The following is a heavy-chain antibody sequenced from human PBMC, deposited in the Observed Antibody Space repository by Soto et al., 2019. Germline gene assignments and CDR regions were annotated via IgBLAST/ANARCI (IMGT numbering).Heavy chain of an antibody. CDR1: GLTLSNYG. Sequence: QEQLVESGGGVVQPGRSLRLSGVGSGLTLSNYGMHWVRQAPGKGLEWVAVISYDGSNQYYGESVRGRFTISRDNSRDTLYLHLNILRPEDTAVYFCARVAENQLLYRDYFYGMDVWGQGTTVTVSS. V-gene: IGHV3-30*01. CDR2: ISYDGSNQ. J-gene: IGHJ6*02. D-gene: IGHD2-2*02. CDR3: ARVAENQLLYRDYFYGMDV.